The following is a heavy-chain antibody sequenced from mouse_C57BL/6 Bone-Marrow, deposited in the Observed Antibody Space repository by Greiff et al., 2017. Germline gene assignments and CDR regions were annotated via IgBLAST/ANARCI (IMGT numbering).Heavy chain of an antibody. J-gene: IGHJ1*03. Sequence: VKVVESGPELVKPGASVKISCKASGYAFSSSWMNWVKQRPGKGLEWIGRIYPGDGDTNYNGKFKGKATLTADKSSSTAYMQLSSLTSEDSAVYFCSYYSNSWYFDVWGTGTTVTVSS. CDR1: GYAFSSSW. CDR3: SYYSNSWYFDV. CDR2: IYPGDGDT. D-gene: IGHD2-5*01. V-gene: IGHV1-82*01.